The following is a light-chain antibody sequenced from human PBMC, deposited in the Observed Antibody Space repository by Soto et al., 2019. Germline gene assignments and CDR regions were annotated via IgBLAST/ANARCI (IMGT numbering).Light chain of an antibody. J-gene: IGKJ1*01. CDR3: QQYNSYLWT. CDR2: KAS. V-gene: IGKV1-5*03. CDR1: QSISSW. Sequence: DIQLTQSPSTLSASVGDRATVTCRASQSISSWLAWYQQKPGKAPNLLIYKASSLESGVPSRFSGSGSGTEFTLTISSLQPDDFATYYCQQYNSYLWTFGQGTKVDIK.